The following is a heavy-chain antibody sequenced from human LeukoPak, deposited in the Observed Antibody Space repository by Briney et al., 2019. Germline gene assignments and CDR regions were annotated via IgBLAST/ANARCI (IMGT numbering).Heavy chain of an antibody. CDR2: ISRSSSTI. CDR3: ARRDYGGYSGWFDP. D-gene: IGHD4-23*01. V-gene: IGHV3-48*04. CDR1: GFTFSSYS. Sequence: GGSLRLSCAASGFTFSSYSMNWVRQAPGKGLEWISYISRSSSTIYYADSVKGRFTISRDNAKNSLYLQMNSLRVEDTAVYYCARRDYGGYSGWFDPWGQGTLVTVSS. J-gene: IGHJ5*02.